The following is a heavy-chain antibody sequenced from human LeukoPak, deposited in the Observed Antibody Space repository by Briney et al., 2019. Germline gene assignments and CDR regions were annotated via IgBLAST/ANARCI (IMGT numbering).Heavy chain of an antibody. D-gene: IGHD2-15*01. CDR2: IYASGNT. Sequence: PSETLPLTCTVSGGSISSYYWSWVRQPAGKGLEWIGCIYASGNTNYNPSLKGRVTMTVDTSKNQFSLKLSSVTAADTAVYYCARLGLGYCSGGSCVWFDPWGQGTLVTVSS. CDR3: ARLGLGYCSGGSCVWFDP. V-gene: IGHV4-4*07. CDR1: GGSISSYY. J-gene: IGHJ5*02.